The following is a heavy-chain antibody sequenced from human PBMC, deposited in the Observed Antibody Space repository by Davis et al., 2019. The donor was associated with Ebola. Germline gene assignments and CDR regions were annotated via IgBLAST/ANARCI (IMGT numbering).Heavy chain of an antibody. CDR3: ARVRTTSYYYYYYYMDV. CDR2: INSDGSST. J-gene: IGHJ6*03. Sequence: GESLKISCAASGFTFSNYWMHWVRQAPGKGLVWVSRINSDGSSTSYADSVKGRFTISRDNAKNTLYLQMNSLRAEDTAVYYCARVRTTSYYYYYYYMDVWGKGTTVTVSS. CDR1: GFTFSNYW. V-gene: IGHV3-74*01. D-gene: IGHD1-7*01.